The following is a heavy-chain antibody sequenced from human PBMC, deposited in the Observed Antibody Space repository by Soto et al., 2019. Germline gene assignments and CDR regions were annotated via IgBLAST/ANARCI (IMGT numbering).Heavy chain of an antibody. V-gene: IGHV4-30-2*06. D-gene: IGHD2-2*01. Sequence: SETLSLTCPVSGGSISNVNDCWSWIRQSPDKGLEWIGYIYHSGSTYYNPSLKSRVTISVDRSKNQFSLKLSSVTAADTAVYYCARQPYQNDAFDIWGQGTMVTVS. CDR2: IYHSGST. CDR3: ARQPYQNDAFDI. CDR1: GGSISNVNDC. J-gene: IGHJ3*02.